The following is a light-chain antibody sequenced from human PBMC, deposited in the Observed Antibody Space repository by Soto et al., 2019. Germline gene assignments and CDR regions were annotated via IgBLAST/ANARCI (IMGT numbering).Light chain of an antibody. CDR3: QQYDSFPLT. Sequence: DIQMTQSPSSLSPSVGDRVTITCQASQDISKYLNWYQQKPGKAPKLLIYHSSNLETGVPSRFSGSGSGTHFTLTISSLQPEDIATYFCQQYDSFPLTFGQGTKLEIK. J-gene: IGKJ2*01. V-gene: IGKV1-33*01. CDR1: QDISKY. CDR2: HSS.